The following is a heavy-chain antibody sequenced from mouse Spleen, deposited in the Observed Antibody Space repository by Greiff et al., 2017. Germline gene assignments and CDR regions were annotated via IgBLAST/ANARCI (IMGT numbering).Heavy chain of an antibody. Sequence: EVKLMESGGGLVKPGGSLKLSCAASGFTFSDYGMAWVRQAPGKGPEWVAFISNLAYSIYYADTVTGRFTISRENAKNTLYLEMSSLRSEDTAMYYCARQPDYYGSSWYFDVWGAGTTVTVSS. CDR1: GFTFSDYG. D-gene: IGHD1-1*01. J-gene: IGHJ1*01. CDR2: ISNLAYSI. V-gene: IGHV5-15*01. CDR3: ARQPDYYGSSWYFDV.